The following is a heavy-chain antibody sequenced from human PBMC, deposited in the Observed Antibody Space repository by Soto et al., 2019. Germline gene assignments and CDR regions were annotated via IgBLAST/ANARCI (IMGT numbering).Heavy chain of an antibody. Sequence: EVQLVESGGGLVQPGGSLRLSCAASGFTFSSYDMHWVRQATGKGLEWVSAIGTAGDTYYPVSVKGRFTISRENAKNSLYLQMNSLRAEDTAVYYCARSYKGWLWFDYWGQGPLVTVSS. CDR1: GFTFSSYD. CDR3: ARSYKGWLWFDY. CDR2: IGTAGDT. J-gene: IGHJ4*02. V-gene: IGHV3-13*01. D-gene: IGHD3-22*01.